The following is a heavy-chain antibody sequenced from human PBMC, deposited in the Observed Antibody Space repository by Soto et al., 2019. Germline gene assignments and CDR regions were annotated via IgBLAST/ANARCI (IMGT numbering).Heavy chain of an antibody. J-gene: IGHJ5*02. CDR3: ALHTSGAAAGTWWFDP. Sequence: QVQLVQSGAEVKKPGSSVKVSCKASGGTFSSYAISWVRQAPGQGLEWMGGIIPIFGTANYAQKFQGRVTIXXDESTSTAHMELSSLRSEDTAVYYCALHTSGAAAGTWWFDPWGQGTLVTVSS. CDR2: IIPIFGTA. V-gene: IGHV1-69*05. CDR1: GGTFSSYA. D-gene: IGHD6-13*01.